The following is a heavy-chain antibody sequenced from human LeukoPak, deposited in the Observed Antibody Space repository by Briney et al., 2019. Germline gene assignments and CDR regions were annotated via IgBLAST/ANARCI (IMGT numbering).Heavy chain of an antibody. CDR2: ISGSDGST. V-gene: IGHV3-23*01. CDR1: GFTFSTYV. CDR3: ATPVTKGY. J-gene: IGHJ4*02. D-gene: IGHD4-17*01. Sequence: QAGGSLRLSCAASGFTFSTYVMSWDRQAPRKGLEWVSAISGSDGSTYYADSVKGRFTISRDNSKNTLYLQLNSLRVDDTAVYYCATPVTKGYWGQGTLVTVSS.